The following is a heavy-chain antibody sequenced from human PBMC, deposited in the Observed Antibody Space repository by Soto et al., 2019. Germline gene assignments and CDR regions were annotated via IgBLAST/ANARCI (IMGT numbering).Heavy chain of an antibody. D-gene: IGHD6-6*01. CDR1: GFTFSSYD. Sequence: EVQLVESGGGLVQPGGSLRLSCAASGFTFSSYDMHWVRQATGKGLEWVSAIGTAGETYYPGSVKGRFSIAREKAKNSLYRQMNSLTAGETAVYDSARVRSSSSGWVCFEYWGQGNLVTVSS. CDR2: IGTAGET. CDR3: ARVRSSSSGWVCFEY. J-gene: IGHJ4*02. V-gene: IGHV3-13*01.